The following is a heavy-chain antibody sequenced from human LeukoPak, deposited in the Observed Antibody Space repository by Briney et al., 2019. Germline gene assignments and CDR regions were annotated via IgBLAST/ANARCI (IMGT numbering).Heavy chain of an antibody. V-gene: IGHV1-69*01. J-gene: IGHJ4*01. CDR2: IIPIFGTA. CDR3: WRYDCSSTSCPKDY. D-gene: IGHD2-2*01. Sequence: ASVKVSCKASGGTFSSYAISWVRQAPGQGLEWMGGIIPIFGTANYAQKFQGRVTITADESTSTAYMELSSLRSEDTAVYYCWRYDCSSTSCPKDYWGQEPWSPSPQ. CDR1: GGTFSSYA.